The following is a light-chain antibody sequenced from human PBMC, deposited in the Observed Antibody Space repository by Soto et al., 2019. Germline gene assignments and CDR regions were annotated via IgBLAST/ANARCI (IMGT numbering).Light chain of an antibody. V-gene: IGKV3-15*01. Sequence: EIVMTQSPATLSVSPGERATLSCRASQSVSSNLAWYQQKPGQAPRLLIYGASTRAPGIPARFSGSGSGTEFTLTISSLQSEDFAVYYGQQYNNWPPYTFGQGTKLEIK. CDR3: QQYNNWPPYT. CDR1: QSVSSN. J-gene: IGKJ2*01. CDR2: GAS.